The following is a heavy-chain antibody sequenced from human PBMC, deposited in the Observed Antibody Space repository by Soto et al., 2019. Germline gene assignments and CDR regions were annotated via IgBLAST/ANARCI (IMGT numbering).Heavy chain of an antibody. Sequence: EVQLVESGGGLVKPGGSLRLSCAASGFTFSSYSMNWVPQAPGKGLEWVSSISSSSSYIYYADSVKGRFTISRDNAKNSLYLQMNSLRAEDTAVYYCARDVYDSSGYYYSMPLDYWGQGTLVTVSS. CDR2: ISSSSSYI. V-gene: IGHV3-21*01. CDR1: GFTFSSYS. J-gene: IGHJ4*02. D-gene: IGHD3-22*01. CDR3: ARDVYDSSGYYYSMPLDY.